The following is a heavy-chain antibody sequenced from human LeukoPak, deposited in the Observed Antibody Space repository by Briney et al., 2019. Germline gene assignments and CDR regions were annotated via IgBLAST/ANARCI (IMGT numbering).Heavy chain of an antibody. Sequence: SGPTLVKPTQTLTLTCTFSGFSLTTSGVGVGWIRQPPGKALEWLALIYWNNDNRYNPSLKTRLTITWDTSKNQVVLIMANMDPVDTATYYCAHYGDYRFLYYFDYWGQGTPVTVSS. D-gene: IGHD4-17*01. CDR2: IYWNNDN. V-gene: IGHV2-5*01. CDR1: GFSLTTSGVG. J-gene: IGHJ4*02. CDR3: AHYGDYRFLYYFDY.